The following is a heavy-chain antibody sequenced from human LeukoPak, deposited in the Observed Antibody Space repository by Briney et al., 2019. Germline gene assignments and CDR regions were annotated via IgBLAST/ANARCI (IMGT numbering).Heavy chain of an antibody. D-gene: IGHD6-19*01. V-gene: IGHV3-72*01. CDR3: ARVGSVAGSDYLDY. CDR1: GFTFSDYF. J-gene: IGHJ4*02. CDR2: SRNKAKSYAT. Sequence: GGSLRLSCAVSGFTFSDYFLDWVRQAPGKGLEWVGRSRNKAKSYATEYAASVKGRFTISRDDSKNSLYLQMNRLKTEDTAVYYCARVGSVAGSDYLDYWGQGTLVTVSS.